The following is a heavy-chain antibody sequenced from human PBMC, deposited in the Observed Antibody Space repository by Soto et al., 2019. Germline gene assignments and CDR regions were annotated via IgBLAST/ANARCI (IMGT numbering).Heavy chain of an antibody. Sequence: EVQLVESGGDLVQRGGSLRLSCAASGFDVSNTDMSWVRQAPGKGLEWVSGIYSGGYTNYADSVKGRFIVSRDSPKNTLYLQMDSLRAEDTAVYYCAREAIIVIAAPEYYFDYWGQGTLVTVSS. D-gene: IGHD3-22*01. V-gene: IGHV3-66*01. CDR2: IYSGGYT. CDR3: AREAIIVIAAPEYYFDY. CDR1: GFDVSNTD. J-gene: IGHJ4*02.